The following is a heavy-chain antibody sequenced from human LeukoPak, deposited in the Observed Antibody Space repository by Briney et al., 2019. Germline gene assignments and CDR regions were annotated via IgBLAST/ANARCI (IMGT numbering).Heavy chain of an antibody. CDR1: GGSISSYY. D-gene: IGHD2-2*01. V-gene: IGHV4-4*07. Sequence: SETLSLTCTVSGGSISSYYWSWIRQPAGKGPEWIGRIYTSGSTNYNPSLKSRVTMSVDTSKNQFSLKLSSVTAADTAVYYCARDSLGYCSSTSCSRYYYYYYYMDVWGKGTTVTVSS. J-gene: IGHJ6*03. CDR3: ARDSLGYCSSTSCSRYYYYYYYMDV. CDR2: IYTSGST.